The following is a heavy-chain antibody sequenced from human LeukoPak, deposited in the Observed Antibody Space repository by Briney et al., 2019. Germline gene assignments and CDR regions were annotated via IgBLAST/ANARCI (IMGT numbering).Heavy chain of an antibody. CDR2: INHSGST. J-gene: IGHJ4*02. CDR1: GGSFSGYY. V-gene: IGHV4-34*01. Sequence: PSETLSLTCAVYGGSFSGYYWSWIRQPPGKGLEWIGEINHSGSTNYNPSLKSRVTISVDTSKNQFSLKLSSVTAADTAVYCCARGQRRAAAGTRFDYWGQGTLVTVSS. CDR3: ARGQRRAAAGTRFDY. D-gene: IGHD6-13*01.